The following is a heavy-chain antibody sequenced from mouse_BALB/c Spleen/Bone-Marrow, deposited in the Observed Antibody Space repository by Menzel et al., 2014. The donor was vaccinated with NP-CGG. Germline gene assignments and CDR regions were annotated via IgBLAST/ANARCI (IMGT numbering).Heavy chain of an antibody. CDR3: ARDENVGIYWCFDV. J-gene: IGHJ1*01. CDR1: GFTFTDYY. CDR2: IRNKAKGYTT. Sequence: EVKLMESGGGLVQPGGSLRLSCETSGFTFTDYYMSWVRQPPGKALEWLGFIRNKAKGYTTDYSASVKGRFTISRDNSQSISYLQMNALRAEDSATYYCARDENVGIYWCFDVWGAGTTVTVSS. V-gene: IGHV7-3*02.